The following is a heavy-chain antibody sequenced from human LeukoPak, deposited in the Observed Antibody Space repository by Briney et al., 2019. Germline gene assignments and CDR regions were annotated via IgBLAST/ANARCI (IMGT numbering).Heavy chain of an antibody. CDR3: AATPSYCSSTSCYRLDY. CDR2: INHSGST. Sequence: PSETLSLTCAVYGGSFSGYYWSWIRQPPGKGLEWIGEINHSGSTNYNPSLKSRVTISVDTSKNQFSLKLSSVTAADTAVYYCAATPSYCSSTSCYRLDYWGQGTLATVSS. V-gene: IGHV4-34*01. J-gene: IGHJ4*02. D-gene: IGHD2-2*01. CDR1: GGSFSGYY.